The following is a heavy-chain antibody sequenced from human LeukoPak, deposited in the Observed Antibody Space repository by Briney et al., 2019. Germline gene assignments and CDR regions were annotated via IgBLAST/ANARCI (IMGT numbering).Heavy chain of an antibody. J-gene: IGHJ4*02. CDR2: ISSSSSTI. D-gene: IGHD2-15*01. CDR1: GFTFSSYS. V-gene: IGHV3-48*01. Sequence: GGSLRLSCAASGFTFSSYSMNWVRQAPGKGLEWVSYISSSSSTIYYADSVKGRFTISRDNAKNSLYLQMNSLRAEDTAVYYCARGRLGWYEGFDYWGQGTLVTVSS. CDR3: ARGRLGWYEGFDY.